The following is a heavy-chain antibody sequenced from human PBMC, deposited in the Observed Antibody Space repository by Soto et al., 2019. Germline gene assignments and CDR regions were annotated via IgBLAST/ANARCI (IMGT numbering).Heavy chain of an antibody. CDR1: GGSFSGYY. Sequence: QVQLQQWGAGLLKPSETLSLTCAVYGGSFSGYYWSWIRQPPGKGLEWIGEINHSGSTNYNPSLKRRVTISVDTSKNQFSLKLSSVTAADTAVYYCARSKRITIFGVTRNWFDPWGQGTLVTVSS. D-gene: IGHD3-3*01. CDR2: INHSGST. CDR3: ARSKRITIFGVTRNWFDP. V-gene: IGHV4-34*01. J-gene: IGHJ5*02.